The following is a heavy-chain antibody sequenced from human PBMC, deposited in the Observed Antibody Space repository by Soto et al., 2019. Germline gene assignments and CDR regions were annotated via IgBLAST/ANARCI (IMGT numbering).Heavy chain of an antibody. V-gene: IGHV3-53*01. CDR1: GFTVSSNY. J-gene: IGHJ6*02. Sequence: PGGSLGLSCAASGFTVSSNYMSWVRQAPGKGLEWVSVIYSGGSTYYADSVKGRFTISRDNSKNTLYLQMNSLRAEDTAVYYCNIAVYYYYGMDVWGQGTTVTVSS. CDR2: IYSGGST. CDR3: NIAVYYYYGMDV. D-gene: IGHD2-21*01.